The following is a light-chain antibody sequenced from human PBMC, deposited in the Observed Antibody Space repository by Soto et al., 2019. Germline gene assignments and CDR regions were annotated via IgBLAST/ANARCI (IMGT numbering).Light chain of an antibody. Sequence: EIVXTXSPATLSXSPGERATLSCRASQSVGSDLAWYQQRPGQAPRLVIFGASTRATGIPARFSGSGSGTEFTLTISSLQSEDLAVYYCQQYNNWPPYTFGQGTKLEIK. CDR1: QSVGSD. CDR3: QQYNNWPPYT. J-gene: IGKJ2*01. V-gene: IGKV3-15*01. CDR2: GAS.